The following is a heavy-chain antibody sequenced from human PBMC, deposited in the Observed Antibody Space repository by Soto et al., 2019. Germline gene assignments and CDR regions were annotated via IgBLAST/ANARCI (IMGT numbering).Heavy chain of an antibody. CDR3: AKDLRIAVAGTDYFDS. J-gene: IGHJ4*02. CDR2: ISYDVTNK. CDR1: GFSFSSYG. D-gene: IGHD6-19*01. V-gene: IGHV3-30*18. Sequence: GGSLRLSCAASGFSFSSYGMHWVRQAPGKGLEWVAVISYDVTNKYYADSVKGRFTISSDNSKNTLYLQMNSLRAEDTAVYYCAKDLRIAVAGTDYFDSWGQGTLVTVSS.